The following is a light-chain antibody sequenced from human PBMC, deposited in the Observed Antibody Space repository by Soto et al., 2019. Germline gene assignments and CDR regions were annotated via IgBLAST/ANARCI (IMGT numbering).Light chain of an antibody. V-gene: IGKV3-20*01. CDR3: QQYVTTPRT. CDR1: QTVAYTS. Sequence: EIVLTQSPGILSLSPGARATLSCRASQTVAYTSLAWYQQRPGQGPRLLIYGTSTRATGTPDRFIGRGSGTAFTLTISRLEPEYFAVYYCQQYVTTPRTFGQGTKVE. CDR2: GTS. J-gene: IGKJ1*01.